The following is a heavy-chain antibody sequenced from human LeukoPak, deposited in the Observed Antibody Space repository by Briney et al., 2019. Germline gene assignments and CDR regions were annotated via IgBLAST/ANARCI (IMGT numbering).Heavy chain of an antibody. CDR2: IYHSGST. V-gene: IGHV4-38-2*01. CDR1: GYSISSGYY. Sequence: SETLSLTCAVSGYSISSGYYWGWIRQPPGKGLEWIGSIYHSGSTYYNPSLKSRVTISVDTSKNQFSLKLSSVTAADTAVYYCARGPYYGSGSYSKSRFDYWGQGTLVTVSS. J-gene: IGHJ4*02. D-gene: IGHD3-10*01. CDR3: ARGPYYGSGSYSKSRFDY.